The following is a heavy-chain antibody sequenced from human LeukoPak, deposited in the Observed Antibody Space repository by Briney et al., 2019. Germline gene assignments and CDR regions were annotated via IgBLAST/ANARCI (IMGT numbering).Heavy chain of an antibody. CDR2: IYYSGST. D-gene: IGHD3-10*01. V-gene: IGHV4-59*01. CDR3: ARDSNRKQLRITTIRTEYYYYYMDV. Sequence: SETLSLTCTISGGSISSYCWSWIRQPPGKGLEWIGYIYYSGSTDYNPSLKSRVTMSVDTSKNQFSLKLSSVTAADTAVYYCARDSNRKQLRITTIRTEYYYYYMDVWGKGTTVTVSS. J-gene: IGHJ6*03. CDR1: GGSISSYC.